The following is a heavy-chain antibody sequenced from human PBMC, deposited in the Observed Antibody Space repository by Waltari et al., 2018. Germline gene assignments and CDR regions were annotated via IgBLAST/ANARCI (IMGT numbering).Heavy chain of an antibody. Sequence: LQLQESGPGLVKPSETLSLTCTVSGGSISSSSYYWGWIRQPPGKGLEWIGSIYYSGSTYYNPSLKSRVTISVDTSKNQFSLKLSSVTAADTAVYYCASGYYYDSSGYFNWFDPWGQGTLVTVSS. J-gene: IGHJ5*02. CDR3: ASGYYYDSSGYFNWFDP. D-gene: IGHD3-22*01. V-gene: IGHV4-39*07. CDR1: GGSISSSSYY. CDR2: IYYSGST.